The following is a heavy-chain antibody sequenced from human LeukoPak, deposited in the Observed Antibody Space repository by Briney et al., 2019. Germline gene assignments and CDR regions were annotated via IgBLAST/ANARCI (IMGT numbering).Heavy chain of an antibody. J-gene: IGHJ6*02. D-gene: IGHD6-13*01. CDR1: GYTFSRYA. V-gene: IGHV3-23*01. CDR2: ISCSGGST. CDR3: AKEGVYSNSWTDYYYDGMDV. Sequence: GGSLSLSCAPSGYTFSRYAMRWVRQARGKGLEWVSAISCSGGSTYYAESVKVQFPISRDNSNNTMYLQMNSLRAEDTAVYYCAKEGVYSNSWTDYYYDGMDVWGQGTTVTVSS.